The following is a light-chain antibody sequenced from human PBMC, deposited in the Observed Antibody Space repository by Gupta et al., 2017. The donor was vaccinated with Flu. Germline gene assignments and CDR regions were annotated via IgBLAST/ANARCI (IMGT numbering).Light chain of an antibody. Sequence: GTPSSAPGERATLSCRASESGPRNSLAWYQQKPGQAPRLLIYGVFTRATGVPDRFSGSGSGTDFTLAISGLEPEDFAVYCCQQYGRSPLTFGAGTKVEIK. V-gene: IGKV3-20*01. CDR1: ESGPRNS. CDR3: QQYGRSPLT. J-gene: IGKJ4*01. CDR2: GVF.